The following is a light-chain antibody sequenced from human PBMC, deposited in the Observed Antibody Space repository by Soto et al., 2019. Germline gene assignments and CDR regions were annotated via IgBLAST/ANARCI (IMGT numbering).Light chain of an antibody. CDR3: SSYAGSNNRYV. Sequence: QSALTQPPSASGSPGQSVTISCTGTSSDVGGYNYVSWYQQHPGKAPKLIIYEVSKRPSGVPDRFSGSKSGNTASLTVSGLQAEDEADSYCSSYAGSNNRYVFGTGTKLTVL. J-gene: IGLJ1*01. V-gene: IGLV2-8*01. CDR1: SSDVGGYNY. CDR2: EVS.